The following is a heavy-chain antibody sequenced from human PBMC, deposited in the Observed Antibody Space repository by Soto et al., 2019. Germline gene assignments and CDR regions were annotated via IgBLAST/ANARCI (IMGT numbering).Heavy chain of an antibody. J-gene: IGHJ4*02. CDR2: IYYSGST. D-gene: IGHD2-2*01. V-gene: IGHV4-31*03. CDR3: ARSSTSANYFDY. Sequence: QVQLQESGPGLVKPSQTLSLTCTISGGSISSGGYYWSWIRQHPGKGLEWIGYIYYSGSTYYNPSLKSRVTISVDTSKILFSLKLSSVTAADTAVYYCARSSTSANYFDYWGQGTLVTVSS. CDR1: GGSISSGGYY.